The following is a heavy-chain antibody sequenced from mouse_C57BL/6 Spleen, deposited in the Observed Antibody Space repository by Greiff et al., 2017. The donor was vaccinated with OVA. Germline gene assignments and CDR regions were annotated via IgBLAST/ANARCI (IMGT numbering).Heavy chain of an antibody. V-gene: IGHV5-9-1*02. J-gene: IGHJ2*01. D-gene: IGHD1-1*01. CDR2: ISSGGDYI. CDR1: GFTFSSYA. CDR3: TRDRDYSYYFDY. Sequence: VQLKESGEGLVKPGGSLKLSCAASGFTFSSYAMSWVRQTPEKRLEWVAYISSGGDYIYYAATVQGRFTISRDNARNTLYLQMSSLKSEDTAMYYCTRDRDYSYYFDYWGQGTTLTVSS.